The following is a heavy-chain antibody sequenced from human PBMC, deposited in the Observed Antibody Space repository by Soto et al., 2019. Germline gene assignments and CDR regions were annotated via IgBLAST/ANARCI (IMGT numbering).Heavy chain of an antibody. J-gene: IGHJ6*02. CDR2: ISGSGGST. D-gene: IGHD6-13*01. V-gene: IGHV3-23*01. CDR3: ANPGGGSSWYTDYYYYYGMDV. Sequence: PGGSLTLSCAASGFTFSSYAMSWVRQAPGKGLEWVSAISGSGGSTYYADSVKGRFTISRDNSKNTLYLQMNSLRTEDTAVYYCANPGGGSSWYTDYYYYYGMDVWGQGTTVTVSS. CDR1: GFTFSSYA.